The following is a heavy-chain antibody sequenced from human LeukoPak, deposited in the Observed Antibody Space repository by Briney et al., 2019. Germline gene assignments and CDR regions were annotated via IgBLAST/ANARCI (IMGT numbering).Heavy chain of an antibody. V-gene: IGHV3-23*01. J-gene: IGHJ4*02. CDR1: GFTFSSYL. CDR2: ISGSGGTT. D-gene: IGHD1-14*01. Sequence: GGSLRLSCEASGFTFSSYLMSWVRQAPGKGLDWVSSISGSGGTTYYADSVKGRFTISRDNSENTLYLQMNSLRAEDTAVYYCAKGGPDDYWGQGTLVTVSS. CDR3: AKGGPDDY.